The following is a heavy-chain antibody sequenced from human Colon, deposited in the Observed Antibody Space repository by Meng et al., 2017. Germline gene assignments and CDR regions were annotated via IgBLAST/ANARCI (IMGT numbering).Heavy chain of an antibody. V-gene: IGHV3-74*01. CDR3: VGPNSGIYWEYFQH. CDR2: INTDGSTT. Sequence: VEAGGGLVQPGGSRRLSCAASGFTFSSHWMHWVRQAPGKGLVWVSRINTDGSTTYYADSVKGRFTVSRDNAKNTLYLQMNSLRDEDTAVYYCVGPNSGIYWEYFQHWGQGTLVTVSS. D-gene: IGHD1-26*01. J-gene: IGHJ1*01. CDR1: GFTFSSHW.